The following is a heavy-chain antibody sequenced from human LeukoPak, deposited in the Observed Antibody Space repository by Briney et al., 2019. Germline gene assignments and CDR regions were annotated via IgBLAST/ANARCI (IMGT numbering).Heavy chain of an antibody. CDR2: ISGSGGGT. V-gene: IGHV3-23*01. J-gene: IGHJ4*02. D-gene: IGHD2-2*01. CDR1: GFTYSSYA. CDR3: AKEECSSTSCCLAY. Sequence: GSLRLSCAASGFTYSSYAMSWVRQAPGKGLEWISAISGSGGGTYYADSVKGRFTTSRDNSKNTLYLQMNGLRAEDTAVYYCAKEECSSTSCCLAYWGQGTLVTVSS.